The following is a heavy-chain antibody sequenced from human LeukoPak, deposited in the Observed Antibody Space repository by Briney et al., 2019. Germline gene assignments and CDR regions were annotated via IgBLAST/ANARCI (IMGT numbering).Heavy chain of an antibody. V-gene: IGHV1-2*04. CDR3: ARGAVAGTNWFDP. CDR1: GYTFTGYY. J-gene: IGHJ5*02. D-gene: IGHD6-19*01. Sequence: ASVKVSCKASGYTFTGYYMHWVRQAPGQGLEWMGWINPNSGGTNYAQKFQGWVTITRDTSISTAYMELSRLRSDDTAVYYCARGAVAGTNWFDPWGQGTLVTVSS. CDR2: INPNSGGT.